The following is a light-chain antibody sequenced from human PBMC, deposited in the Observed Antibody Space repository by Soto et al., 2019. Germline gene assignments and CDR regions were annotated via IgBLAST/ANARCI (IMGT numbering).Light chain of an antibody. V-gene: IGKV1-13*02. CDR3: QQFNSYPIT. J-gene: IGKJ4*01. Sequence: AIQLTQSPSSLSASVGDRVTITCRASQGISSALAWYQQKPGKAPKLLIYDASSLESGVPSRFSGSGSGTDFTLIISSLQPEDFATYYCQQFNSYPITFGGGTKVDIK. CDR1: QGISSA. CDR2: DAS.